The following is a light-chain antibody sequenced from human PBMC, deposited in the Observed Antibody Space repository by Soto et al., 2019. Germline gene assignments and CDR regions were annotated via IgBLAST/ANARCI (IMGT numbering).Light chain of an antibody. CDR3: QQSDSTPPWT. CDR2: ATS. Sequence: DIQMTQSPSSLSASVGDRVTITCRASQSISKYLSWFQQKPGKAPKLLIYATSSLQSGVPSRFSGSGSETDFTHTISSLQPEEFATYYCQQSDSTPPWTFGQGTKVYIK. CDR1: QSISKY. V-gene: IGKV1-39*01. J-gene: IGKJ1*01.